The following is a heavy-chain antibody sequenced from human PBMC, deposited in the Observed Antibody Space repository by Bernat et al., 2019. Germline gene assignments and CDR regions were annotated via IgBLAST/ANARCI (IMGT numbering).Heavy chain of an antibody. CDR3: ARQLVDYYYYYMDV. V-gene: IGHV5-10-1*01. Sequence: GAGGEERGGSRRISCKGSGYSFTSYWSSWVRQMPGKGLEWMGRIDPSDSYTNYSPSFQGHVTISADKSISTAYLQWSSLKASDTAMYYCARQLVDYYYYYMDVWGKGTTVTVSS. J-gene: IGHJ6*03. CDR1: GYSFTSYW. D-gene: IGHD6-13*01. CDR2: IDPSDSYT.